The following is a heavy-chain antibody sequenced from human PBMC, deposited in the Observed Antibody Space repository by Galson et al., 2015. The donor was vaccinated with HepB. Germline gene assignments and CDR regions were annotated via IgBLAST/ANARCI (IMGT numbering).Heavy chain of an antibody. CDR1: GFTFSNYG. Sequence: SLRLSCTASGFTFSNYGMHWVRQAPGKGLEWVAVISYDQVNKYYADSLKGRFTISRDNSKNTLYLQMNSLRAEDTAVYYCARDPTVTTPGYYYFYMDVWGKGATVTVSS. D-gene: IGHD4-11*01. V-gene: IGHV3-30*03. J-gene: IGHJ6*03. CDR2: ISYDQVNK. CDR3: ARDPTVTTPGYYYFYMDV.